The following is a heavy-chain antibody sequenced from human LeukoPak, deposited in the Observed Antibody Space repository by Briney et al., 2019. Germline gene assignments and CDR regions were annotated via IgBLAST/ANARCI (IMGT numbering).Heavy chain of an antibody. V-gene: IGHV3-21*04. Sequence: GGSLRLSCAASGFTFSSYSMNWVRQAPGKGLEWVSGISWSSGSIGYADSVKGRFTIARDNAKNSLYLQMNSLRAEDTAVYYCAKAQAAAGSNWFDPWGQGTLVTVSS. CDR2: ISWSSGSI. J-gene: IGHJ5*02. D-gene: IGHD6-13*01. CDR3: AKAQAAAGSNWFDP. CDR1: GFTFSSYS.